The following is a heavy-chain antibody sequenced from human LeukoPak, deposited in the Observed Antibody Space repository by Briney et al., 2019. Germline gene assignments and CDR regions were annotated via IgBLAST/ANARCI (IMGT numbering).Heavy chain of an antibody. Sequence: GASVTVSCKASGYSFTSYDFNWVRQATGQRPEWMGWMSPNSGDTGYAQKFQDRVTMTRNTSISTAYMELSSLRSDDTAGYYCARGTVAARPNLDYWGQGTLVTVYS. J-gene: IGHJ4*02. CDR1: GYSFTSYD. CDR3: ARGTVAARPNLDY. D-gene: IGHD6-6*01. CDR2: MSPNSGDT. V-gene: IGHV1-8*01.